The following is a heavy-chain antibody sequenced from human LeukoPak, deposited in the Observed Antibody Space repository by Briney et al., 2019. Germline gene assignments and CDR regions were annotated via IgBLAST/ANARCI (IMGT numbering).Heavy chain of an antibody. CDR2: FYDSDGS. V-gene: IGHV4-59*11. J-gene: IGHJ4*02. CDR1: GVSISSHY. CDR3: ATIKRGSIFGYFDF. D-gene: IGHD5-18*01. Sequence: SETLSLTCIVSGVSISSHYWSWIRQPPGEGLEWIGYFYDSDGSKDNPSLKSRATLSADTSKNQFSLRLSSVTAADTAVYYCATIKRGSIFGYFDFWGQGIPVTVSS.